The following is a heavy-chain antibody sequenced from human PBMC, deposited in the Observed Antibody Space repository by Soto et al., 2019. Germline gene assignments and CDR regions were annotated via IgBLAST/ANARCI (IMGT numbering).Heavy chain of an antibody. CDR3: ARGFSAGKGSPPDY. CDR2: LNGSGGST. V-gene: IGHV3-23*01. J-gene: IGHJ4*02. CDR1: GFTFRNDS. D-gene: IGHD3-10*01. Sequence: WESLRLSCAASGFTFRNDSITWVSQAPGKGLEWVSGLNGSGGSTSSAGAVKGRFATSRENSKNTLYLQMNSLRDGDTAVYYCARGFSAGKGSPPDYWGQGTLVTVSS.